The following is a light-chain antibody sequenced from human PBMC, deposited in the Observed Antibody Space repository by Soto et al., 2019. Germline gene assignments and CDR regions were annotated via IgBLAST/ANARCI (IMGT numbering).Light chain of an antibody. CDR2: DAS. CDR3: QQYNDYSGM. CDR1: QSISNW. J-gene: IGKJ1*01. Sequence: DIQMTQSPSTLSASVGDRVTITCRASQSISNWLAWYQQRPGKAPKLLIYDASNLQRGVPSRFSGSGSGTELTLTITSLQPEDFATYYCQQYNDYSGMFGQGTKVDIK. V-gene: IGKV1-5*01.